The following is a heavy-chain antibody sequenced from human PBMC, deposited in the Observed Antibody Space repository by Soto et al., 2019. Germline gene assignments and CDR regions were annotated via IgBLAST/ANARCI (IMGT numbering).Heavy chain of an antibody. CDR2: IYYSGST. CDR3: ARDSYYDFWIGYYTGAGPDGMDV. Sequence: SETLSLTCTVSGGSISSYCWSWIRQPPGKGLEWIGYIYYSGSTNYNPSLKSRVTISVDTSKNQFSLKLSSVTAADTAVYYCARDSYYDFWIGYYTGAGPDGMDVWGQGTTVTVSS. CDR1: GGSISSYC. V-gene: IGHV4-59*01. D-gene: IGHD3-3*01. J-gene: IGHJ6*02.